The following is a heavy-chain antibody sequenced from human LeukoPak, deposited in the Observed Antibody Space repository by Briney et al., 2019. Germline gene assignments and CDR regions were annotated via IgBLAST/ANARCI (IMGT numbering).Heavy chain of an antibody. CDR2: ISTYTGDT. V-gene: IGHV1-18*01. CDR1: GYTFTDRG. J-gene: IGHJ4*02. D-gene: IGHD2-15*01. Sequence: ASVKVSCKASGYTFTDRGISWVRQAPGQGLEWMGWISTYTGDTNFAQNFQGRVTLTTDTTTSTAYMELRSLRSDDTAVYYCARVSGGNTMAGDYWGQGTLVTVSS. CDR3: ARVSGGNTMAGDY.